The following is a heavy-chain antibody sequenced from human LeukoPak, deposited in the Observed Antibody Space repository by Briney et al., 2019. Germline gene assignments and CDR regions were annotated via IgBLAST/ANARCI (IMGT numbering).Heavy chain of an antibody. J-gene: IGHJ6*02. V-gene: IGHV3-30-3*01. CDR3: ARGGSGYGDYYYFYAMDV. CDR2: ISYDGSNK. Sequence: GGSLRLSCAASGFTFSSYAMHWVRQAPGKGLEWVAVISYDGSNKYYADSVKGRFTMSRDNAKNSLFLQMNSLRDEDTAVYYCARGGSGYGDYYYFYAMDVWGQGTTVTVSS. D-gene: IGHD3-22*01. CDR1: GFTFSSYA.